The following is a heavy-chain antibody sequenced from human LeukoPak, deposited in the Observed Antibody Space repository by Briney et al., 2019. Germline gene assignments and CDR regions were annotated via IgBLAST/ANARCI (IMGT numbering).Heavy chain of an antibody. Sequence: ASVKVSCKASGYTFTTYYMHWVRQAPGQGLGWMGVINPSAGSTDYALKFQGRVTMTEDTSTDTAYMELSSLRSEDTAVYYCARGKDYYDISGSTFDYWGQGTLVTVSS. CDR2: INPSAGST. CDR1: GYTFTTYY. D-gene: IGHD3-22*01. V-gene: IGHV1-46*01. CDR3: ARGKDYYDISGSTFDY. J-gene: IGHJ4*02.